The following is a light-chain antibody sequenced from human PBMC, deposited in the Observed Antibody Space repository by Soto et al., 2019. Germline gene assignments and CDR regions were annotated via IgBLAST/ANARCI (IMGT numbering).Light chain of an antibody. V-gene: IGLV2-11*01. J-gene: IGLJ3*02. CDR1: SSDVGGYNY. Sequence: QSVLTQPPSASGSPGQSVTISCTGTSSDVGGYNYVSWHQQHPGKAPKLIIYDVTKRPSGVPDRFSGSKSGYTASLTISGLQAEDEADYYCCSYAGSYTPWVFGGGTKLTVL. CDR3: CSYAGSYTPWV. CDR2: DVT.